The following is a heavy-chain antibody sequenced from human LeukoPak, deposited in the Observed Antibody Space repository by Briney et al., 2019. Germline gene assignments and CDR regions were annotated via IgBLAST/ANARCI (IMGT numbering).Heavy chain of an antibody. CDR2: MNPNRGNT. Sequence: SVTVSRMRSRYTLPRYYFNWVRQPTAQGVEWVGWMNPNRGNTGYAQKFQGRVTITRNTSINTAYMELSSLRSEDTAVYYCARGHVAAAGSQSGAFDIWGQGTMVTVSS. V-gene: IGHV1-8*02. J-gene: IGHJ3*02. CDR1: RYTLPRYY. CDR3: ARGHVAAAGSQSGAFDI. D-gene: IGHD6-13*01.